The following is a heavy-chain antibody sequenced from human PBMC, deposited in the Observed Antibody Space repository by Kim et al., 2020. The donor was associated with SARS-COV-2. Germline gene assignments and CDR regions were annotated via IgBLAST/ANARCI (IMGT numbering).Heavy chain of an antibody. Sequence: SGPTLVNPTQTLTLTCTFSGFSLSTTGVCVSWIRQPPGKALEWLARIDWDDDKYYSTSLKTRLTISKDTSKNQVVLTMTNMDPVDTATYYCARMIQTSGPFDYWGQGTLVTVSS. J-gene: IGHJ4*02. D-gene: IGHD2-2*01. CDR1: GFSLSTTGVC. V-gene: IGHV2-70*11. CDR2: IDWDDDK. CDR3: ARMIQTSGPFDY.